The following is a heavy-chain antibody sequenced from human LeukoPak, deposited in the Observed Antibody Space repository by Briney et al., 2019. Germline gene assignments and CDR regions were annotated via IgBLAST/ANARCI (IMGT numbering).Heavy chain of an antibody. CDR2: ISGTGGST. CDR1: GFTFSSYG. CDR3: ARTGPLDGRDV. V-gene: IGHV3-23*01. Sequence: QAGGSLRLSCAASGFTFSSYGMNWVRQAPEKGLEWVSAISGTGGSTYYADSVKGRFTISRDNSKNTLYLQMNSLRAEDTAVYYCARTGPLDGRDVWGKGTTVTVSS. D-gene: IGHD1/OR15-1a*01. J-gene: IGHJ6*04.